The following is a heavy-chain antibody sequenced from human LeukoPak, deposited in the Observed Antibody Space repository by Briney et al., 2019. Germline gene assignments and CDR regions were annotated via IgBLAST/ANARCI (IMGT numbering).Heavy chain of an antibody. CDR2: IVVGSGNT. Sequence: VASVKVSCKASGFTFTSSAMQWVRQARGQRLEWIGWIVVGSGNTNYAQKFQERVTITRDMFTSTAYMGLSSLRSEDTAVYYCAAARIAAAGLAFDIWGQGTMVTVSS. V-gene: IGHV1-58*02. CDR1: GFTFTSSA. CDR3: AAARIAAAGLAFDI. J-gene: IGHJ3*02. D-gene: IGHD6-13*01.